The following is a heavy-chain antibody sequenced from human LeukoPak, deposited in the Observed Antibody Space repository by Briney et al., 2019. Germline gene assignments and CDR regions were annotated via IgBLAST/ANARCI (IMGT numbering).Heavy chain of an antibody. Sequence: GGSLRLSCTASGFAFGDYLMSWFRQAPGKGLEWIGFISGGTTEYAASVKGRFTISRDDSTSIAYLQMNSLTTEDTAVYYCSRGSGWLSVYWGQGTLVTVSS. D-gene: IGHD6-19*01. CDR1: GFAFGDYL. CDR3: SRGSGWLSVY. J-gene: IGHJ4*02. CDR2: ISGGTT. V-gene: IGHV3-49*03.